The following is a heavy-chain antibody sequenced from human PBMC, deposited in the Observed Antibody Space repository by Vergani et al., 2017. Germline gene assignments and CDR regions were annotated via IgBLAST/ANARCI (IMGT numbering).Heavy chain of an antibody. V-gene: IGHV1-2*02. CDR1: GYTFTGYY. CDR3: ASIGGSGSYNWFDP. CDR2: INPNSGGK. J-gene: IGHJ5*02. Sequence: QVQLVQSGAEVKKPGASVKVSCKASGYTFTGYYMHWVRQAPGQGLEWMGWINPNSGGKKYAQKLQGRVTMTRDTSISTAYMELSRLRSDDTAVYYCASIGGSGSYNWFDPWGQGTLVTVSS. D-gene: IGHD3-10*01.